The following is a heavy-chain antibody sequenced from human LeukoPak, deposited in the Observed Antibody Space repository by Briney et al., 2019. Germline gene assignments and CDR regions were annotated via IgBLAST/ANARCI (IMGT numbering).Heavy chain of an antibody. CDR1: GGSFSGYY. CDR3: ARGPRRTYYYGSGSYYWCYFDY. Sequence: PSETLSLTCAAYGGSFSGYYWSWIRQPPGKGLEWIGEINHSGSTNYNPSLKSRVTISVDTSKNQFSLKLSSVTAADTAVYYCARGPRRTYYYGSGSYYWCYFDYWGQGTLVTVSS. V-gene: IGHV4-34*01. CDR2: INHSGST. J-gene: IGHJ4*02. D-gene: IGHD3-10*01.